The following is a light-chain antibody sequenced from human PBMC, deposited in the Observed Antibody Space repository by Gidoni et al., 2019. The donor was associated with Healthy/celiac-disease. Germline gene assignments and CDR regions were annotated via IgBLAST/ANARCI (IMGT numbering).Light chain of an antibody. CDR2: AAS. Sequence: DIQMTQSPSSLSASVGDRVTITCRASQSISSYLTWYQQKPEKAPKLLNYAASSLQSGVPSWFSGSGSRTDFTLTISSLQPEDFATYYCQQSYSTPWTFGQGTKVEIK. V-gene: IGKV1-39*01. J-gene: IGKJ1*01. CDR3: QQSYSTPWT. CDR1: QSISSY.